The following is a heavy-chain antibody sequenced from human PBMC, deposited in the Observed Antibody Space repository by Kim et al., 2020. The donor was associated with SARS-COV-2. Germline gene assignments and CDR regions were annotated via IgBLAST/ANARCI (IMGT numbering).Heavy chain of an antibody. Sequence: SVKGRFTISRDNAKNSLYLQMNSLRAEDTAVYYCAREYSGYEYYYYGMDVWGQGTTVTVSS. CDR3: AREYSGYEYYYYGMDV. J-gene: IGHJ6*02. V-gene: IGHV3-21*01. D-gene: IGHD5-12*01.